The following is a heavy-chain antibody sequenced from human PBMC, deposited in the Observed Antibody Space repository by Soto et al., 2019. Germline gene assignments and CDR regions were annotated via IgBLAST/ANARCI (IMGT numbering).Heavy chain of an antibody. Sequence: EVQLLESGGGLVQPGGSLRLSCAASGFTFSSYAMSWVRQAPGKGLEWVSAISGSGGSTYYADSVKGRFTISRDNSKNTLYLQMNSLRAEDTAVYYCEKTTHVLRFLEWYPGGWFDPWGQGTLVTVSS. CDR2: ISGSGGST. V-gene: IGHV3-23*01. J-gene: IGHJ5*02. CDR1: GFTFSSYA. CDR3: EKTTHVLRFLEWYPGGWFDP. D-gene: IGHD3-3*01.